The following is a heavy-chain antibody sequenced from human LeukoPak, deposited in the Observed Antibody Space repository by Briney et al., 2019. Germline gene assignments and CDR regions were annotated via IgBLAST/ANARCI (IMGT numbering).Heavy chain of an antibody. CDR2: IKQDGSEK. Sequence: PGGSLRLSCAASGFTFSSYWMSWVRQALGKGLEWVANIKQDGSEKYYVDSVKGRFTISRDNAKNSLYLQMNSLRAEDTAVYYCARDVAPIRFLEWLFHNYGMDVWGQGTTVTVSS. J-gene: IGHJ6*02. D-gene: IGHD3-3*01. CDR1: GFTFSSYW. V-gene: IGHV3-7*01. CDR3: ARDVAPIRFLEWLFHNYGMDV.